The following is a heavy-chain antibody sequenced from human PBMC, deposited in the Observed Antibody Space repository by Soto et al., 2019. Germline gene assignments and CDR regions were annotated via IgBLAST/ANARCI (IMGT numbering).Heavy chain of an antibody. J-gene: IGHJ6*02. D-gene: IGHD3-10*01. CDR3: ARVRFGEWGYAMDV. V-gene: IGHV3-11*01. CDR1: GLTFSDCY. CDR2: ISSSGSSI. Sequence: QVQLVESGGGLVKPGGSLRPSCAASGLTFSDCYMNWIRQAPGKGLEWVSYISSSGSSINYAGSVKGRFTISRDNAXNSLYLQMNSLRAEDTAMYYCARVRFGEWGYAMDVWGQGTTVTVSS.